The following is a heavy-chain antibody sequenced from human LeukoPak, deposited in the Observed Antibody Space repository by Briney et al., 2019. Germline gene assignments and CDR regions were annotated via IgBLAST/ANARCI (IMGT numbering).Heavy chain of an antibody. V-gene: IGHV3-7*01. Sequence: GGSLRLSCAASGFTFSSYWMSWVRQAPGKGLEWVANLKQDGSEKYYVDSVKGRFTISRDNAKNSLYLQMNSLRAEDTAVYYCARDLGAGYSYGYLYYYYYGMDVWGQGTTVTVSS. CDR1: GFTFSSYW. J-gene: IGHJ6*02. CDR2: LKQDGSEK. CDR3: ARDLGAGYSYGYLYYYYYGMDV. D-gene: IGHD5-18*01.